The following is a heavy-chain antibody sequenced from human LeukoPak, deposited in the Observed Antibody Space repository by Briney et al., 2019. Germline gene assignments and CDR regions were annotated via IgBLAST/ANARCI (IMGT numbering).Heavy chain of an antibody. CDR2: IGGGSTYT. CDR3: ASGPTALSIAVAGSGAFDI. Sequence: GGSLRISCAASGFTFSSYSMNWVRQAPGKGLEWVSSIGGGSTYTHYADSVKGRFTISRDNAKNSLYLQMNSLRAEDTAVYYCASGPTALSIAVAGSGAFDIWGQGTMVTVSS. D-gene: IGHD6-19*01. CDR1: GFTFSSYS. V-gene: IGHV3-21*04. J-gene: IGHJ3*02.